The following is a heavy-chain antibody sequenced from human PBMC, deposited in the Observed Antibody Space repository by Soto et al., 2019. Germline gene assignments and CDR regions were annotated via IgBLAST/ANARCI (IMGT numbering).Heavy chain of an antibody. CDR3: ARVQLLAFDI. CDR2: IYYSGST. J-gene: IGHJ3*02. Sequence: QVQLQESGPGLVKPSQTLSLTCTVSGGSVSSGDYYWSWIRLPPGKGLEWIGYIYYSGSTYYNASLKSRVTISIDTSKTQFSLKLSSVTAADTAVYYCARVQLLAFDIWGQGTMVTVSS. CDR1: GGSVSSGDYY. D-gene: IGHD4-4*01. V-gene: IGHV4-30-4*01.